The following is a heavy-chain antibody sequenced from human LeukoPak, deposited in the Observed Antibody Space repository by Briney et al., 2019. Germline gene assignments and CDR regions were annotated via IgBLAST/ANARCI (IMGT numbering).Heavy chain of an antibody. CDR3: AKDYSSGWNIDC. D-gene: IGHD6-19*01. J-gene: IGHJ4*02. CDR1: GFTFSSYG. Sequence: PGGSLRLSSAASGFTFSSYGMHWVRQAPGKGLEWVAFIRYDGSNKYYADSVKGRFTISRDNSKNTLYLQMNSLRAEDTAVYYCAKDYSSGWNIDCWGQGTLVTVSS. CDR2: IRYDGSNK. V-gene: IGHV3-30*02.